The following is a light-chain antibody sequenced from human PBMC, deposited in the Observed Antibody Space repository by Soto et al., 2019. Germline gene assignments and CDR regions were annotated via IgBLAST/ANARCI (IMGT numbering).Light chain of an antibody. V-gene: IGKV3-15*01. CDR2: GAS. Sequence: EIVMTQSPATLSVSPGDRATLSCRASQSVSSNLAWYQQKPGQAPRLLIYGASTRATGIPARFSGSGSGTEFTLTISSLQSEDFGVYYCQQYNNWPPFTFGQGTKREIK. CDR1: QSVSSN. J-gene: IGKJ2*01. CDR3: QQYNNWPPFT.